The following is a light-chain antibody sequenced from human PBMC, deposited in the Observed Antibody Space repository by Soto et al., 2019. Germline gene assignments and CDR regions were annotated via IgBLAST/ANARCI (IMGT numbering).Light chain of an antibody. CDR2: EVS. V-gene: IGLV2-14*01. CDR1: SSDVGGYNY. Sequence: QSALTQPASVSRSPGQSVTISCTGTSSDVGGYNYVSWYQQYPGKAPKLMIYEVSNRPSGVSNRFSGSKSGNTASLTISGLQAEDEADYYCSSYTSSSTLVVFGGGTKLTVL. CDR3: SSYTSSSTLVV. J-gene: IGLJ2*01.